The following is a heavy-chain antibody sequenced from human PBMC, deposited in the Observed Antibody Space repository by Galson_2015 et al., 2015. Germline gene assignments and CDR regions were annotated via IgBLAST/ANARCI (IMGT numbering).Heavy chain of an antibody. Sequence: SLRLSCAASGFTFSSYAMHWVRQAPGKGLEWVAVISYDGSNKYYADSVKGRFTISRDNSKNTLYLQMNSLRAEDTAVYYCARVPTPSTYGDYYYYSMDVWGQGTTVTVSS. CDR2: ISYDGSNK. CDR1: GFTFSSYA. J-gene: IGHJ6*02. CDR3: ARVPTPSTYGDYYYYSMDV. V-gene: IGHV3-30-3*01. D-gene: IGHD4-17*01.